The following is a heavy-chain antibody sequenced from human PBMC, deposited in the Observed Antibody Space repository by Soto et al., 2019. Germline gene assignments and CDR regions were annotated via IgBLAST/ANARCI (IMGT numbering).Heavy chain of an antibody. D-gene: IGHD5-18*01. CDR2: LWYDGSNK. CDR1: GFTFSSYG. J-gene: IGHJ4*02. V-gene: IGHV3-33*01. CDR3: ARDGGVDTAMGYFDY. Sequence: QVQLVESGGGVVQPGRSLRLSCAASGFTFSSYGMHWVRQAPGKGLEWVAVLWYDGSNKYYADSVKGRFTISRDNSKNTLDLQMNSLRAEDTAVYYCARDGGVDTAMGYFDYWGQGTLVTVSS.